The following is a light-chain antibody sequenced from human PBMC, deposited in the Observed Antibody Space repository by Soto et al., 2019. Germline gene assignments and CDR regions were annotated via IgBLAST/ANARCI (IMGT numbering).Light chain of an antibody. J-gene: IGLJ3*02. CDR3: AAWDDSLNGWV. CDR1: ISNIGSNT. Sequence: QSVLTQPPSASGTPGQRVTISCSGSISNIGSNTVNWYQQLPGTAPKLLMYSTNQRPSGVPDRISGSKSGTSASLAISGLQSEDEADYYCAAWDDSLNGWVFGGGTKLTVL. V-gene: IGLV1-44*01. CDR2: STN.